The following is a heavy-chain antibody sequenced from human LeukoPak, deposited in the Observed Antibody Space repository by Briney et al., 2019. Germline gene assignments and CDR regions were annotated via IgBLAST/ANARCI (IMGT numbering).Heavy chain of an antibody. V-gene: IGHV4-4*07. D-gene: IGHD3-22*01. CDR3: ACSSGYVNFGD. Sequence: SETLSLTCTVSGGSISSYYWSLIRHRAGKGLEWIRHINTSGSTNFNPPLKTRVTISVNTSKNHFSLKLRSVTAADPAVYYFACSSGYVNFGDWGRGTLVTVSS. CDR2: INTSGST. CDR1: GGSISSYY. J-gene: IGHJ4*02.